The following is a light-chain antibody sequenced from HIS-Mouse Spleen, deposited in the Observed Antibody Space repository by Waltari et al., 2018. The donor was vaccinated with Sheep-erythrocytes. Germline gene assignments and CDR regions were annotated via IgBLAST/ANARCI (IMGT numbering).Light chain of an antibody. CDR3: CSYAGSSTPWV. CDR2: EGS. CDR1: SSDVGCYNL. J-gene: IGLJ3*02. Sequence: QSALTQPASVSGSPGQSITLSCTGTSSDVGCYNLVSWYQQHPVRAPKLMIYEGSKRPSGVSNRFSGSKSGNTASLTISGLQAEDEADYYCCSYAGSSTPWVFGGGTKLTVL. V-gene: IGLV2-23*01.